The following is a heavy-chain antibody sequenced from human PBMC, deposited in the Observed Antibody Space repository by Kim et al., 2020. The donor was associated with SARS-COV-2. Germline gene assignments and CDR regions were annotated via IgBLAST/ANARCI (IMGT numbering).Heavy chain of an antibody. Sequence: DGSEKFYVDSVKGRFTISRDNAKNSLYLQMNSLRAEDTAVYYCARDWGDYWGQGALVTVSS. D-gene: IGHD3-16*01. CDR2: DGSEK. J-gene: IGHJ4*02. V-gene: IGHV3-7*01. CDR3: ARDWGDY.